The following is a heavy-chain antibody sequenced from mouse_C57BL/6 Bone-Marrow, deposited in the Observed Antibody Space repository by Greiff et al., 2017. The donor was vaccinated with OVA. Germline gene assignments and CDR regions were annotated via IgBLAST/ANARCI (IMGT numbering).Heavy chain of an antibody. V-gene: IGHV1-64*01. Sequence: VQLQQPGAELVKPGASVKLSCKASGYTFTSYWMHWVKQRPGQGLEWIEMIHPNSGSTNYNEKFKSKATLTVDKSSSTAYMQLSSLTSEDSAVYYCARREFPWFAYWGQGTLVTVSA. J-gene: IGHJ3*01. CDR1: GYTFTSYW. CDR3: ARREFPWFAY. CDR2: IHPNSGST.